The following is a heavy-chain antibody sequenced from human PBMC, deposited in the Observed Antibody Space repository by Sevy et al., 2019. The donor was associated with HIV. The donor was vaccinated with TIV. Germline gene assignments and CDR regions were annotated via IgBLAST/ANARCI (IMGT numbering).Heavy chain of an antibody. CDR2: IHHTGKT. V-gene: IGHV4-39*01. CDR1: GGSIISSTYY. CDR3: ARHPANYNEFEY. Sequence: SETLSLTCTVSGGSIISSTYYWDWIRQPPGKGLEWIGYIHHTGKTYYIPSLRSRVTMSVDTSKNQFSLNLNSVTAADTAVYYCARHPANYNEFEYWGQGTLVTVSS. D-gene: IGHD3-22*01. J-gene: IGHJ4*02.